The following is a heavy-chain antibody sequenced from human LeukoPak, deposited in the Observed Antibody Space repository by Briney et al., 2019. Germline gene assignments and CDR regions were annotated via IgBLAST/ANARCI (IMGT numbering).Heavy chain of an antibody. J-gene: IGHJ4*02. V-gene: IGHV5-51*01. CDR1: GYSFTSYW. CDR3: ARLPAVDGNYYSTY. CDR2: IYPGDSDT. D-gene: IGHD6-19*01. Sequence: GESLKISCKGSGYSFTSYWIGWVRQMPGKGLEGMGIIYPGDSDTRYSPSFQGQVTISADKSISTAYLQWSTLKGPHTAIYNSARLPAVDGNYYSTYWRQATLVTVSS.